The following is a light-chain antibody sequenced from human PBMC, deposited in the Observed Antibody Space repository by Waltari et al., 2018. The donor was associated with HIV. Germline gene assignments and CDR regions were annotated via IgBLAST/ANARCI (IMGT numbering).Light chain of an antibody. CDR2: SNN. V-gene: IGLV1-40*01. CDR3: QSYDSSLNTWV. Sequence: QSVLTQPPSVSGAPGQRVTLPCTGSPSHPGAGYDVNWYQHLPGTAPKLLIYSNNNRPSGVSDRFSGSKSGTSASLAITGLQAEDEADYYCQSYDSSLNTWVFGGGTKLTVL. J-gene: IGLJ3*02. CDR1: PSHPGAGYD.